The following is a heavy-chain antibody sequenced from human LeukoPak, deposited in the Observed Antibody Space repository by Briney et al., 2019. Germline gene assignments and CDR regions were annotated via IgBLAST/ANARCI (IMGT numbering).Heavy chain of an antibody. J-gene: IGHJ1*01. CDR3: ARAPLTTYYYDSSGYYPKYFQH. V-gene: IGHV3-23*01. Sequence: GGSLRLPCAASGFTFSSYAMSWVRQAPGKGLEWVSAISGSGGSTYYADSVKGRFTISRDNAKNSLYLQMNSLRAEDTAVYYCARAPLTTYYYDSSGYYPKYFQHWGQGTLVTVSS. D-gene: IGHD3-22*01. CDR1: GFTFSSYA. CDR2: ISGSGGST.